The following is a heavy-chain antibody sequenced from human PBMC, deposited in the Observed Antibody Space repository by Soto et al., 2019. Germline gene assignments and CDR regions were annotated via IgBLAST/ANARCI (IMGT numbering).Heavy chain of an antibody. D-gene: IGHD3-22*01. CDR3: ARDREEGYYDSSGYWANDAFDI. CDR1: GFTFSSYA. CDR2: ISYDGSNK. J-gene: IGHJ3*02. V-gene: IGHV3-30-3*01. Sequence: QVQLVESGGGVVQPGRSLRLSCAASGFTFSSYAMHWVRQAPGKGLEWVAVISYDGSNKYYADSVKGRFTNSRDNSKNTLYLQMNSLRAEDTAVYYCARDREEGYYDSSGYWANDAFDIWGQGTMVTVSS.